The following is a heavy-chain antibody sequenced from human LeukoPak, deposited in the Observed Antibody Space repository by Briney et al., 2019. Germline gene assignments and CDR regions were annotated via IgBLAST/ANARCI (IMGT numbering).Heavy chain of an antibody. J-gene: IGHJ3*01. D-gene: IGHD2-15*01. CDR2: INRDESST. Sequence: GGALRLSCAASGFTFTNYWMHWVRQAPGEGLVGVSRINRDESSTNYADSVKRRFTISRDNAKNPLYLQRNSPRVEDTAVYYCAKMGCSGGSCYQYDTFDVWGRGTVVTVSS. CDR1: GFTFTNYW. CDR3: AKMGCSGGSCYQYDTFDV. V-gene: IGHV3-74*01.